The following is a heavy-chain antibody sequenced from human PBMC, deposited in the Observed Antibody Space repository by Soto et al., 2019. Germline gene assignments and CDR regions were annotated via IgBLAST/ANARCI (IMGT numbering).Heavy chain of an antibody. CDR2: ISSSSSYI. D-gene: IGHD5-12*01. J-gene: IGHJ6*02. V-gene: IGHV3-21*01. CDR1: GFTFSSYS. Sequence: GGSLRLSCAASGFTFSSYSMNWVRQAPGKGLEWVSSISSSSSYIYYADSVKGRFTISRDNAKNSLYLQMNSLRAEDTAVYYCARDKSGSPLSYYYGMDVWGQGTTVTVSS. CDR3: ARDKSGSPLSYYYGMDV.